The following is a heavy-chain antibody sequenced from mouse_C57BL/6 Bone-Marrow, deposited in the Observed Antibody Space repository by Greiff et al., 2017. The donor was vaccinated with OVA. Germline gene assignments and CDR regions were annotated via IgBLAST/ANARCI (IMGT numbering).Heavy chain of an antibody. CDR3: ARGGDYEYDGGAWFAY. J-gene: IGHJ3*01. CDR2: INSNNGGT. Sequence: VQLQQSGPELAKPGASVKIPCKASGYTFTDYNMDWVKQSHGKSLEWIGDINSNNGGTIYNQKFKGKATLTVDTSSSTAYMELRSLTSEDTSVYYCARGGDYEYDGGAWFAYWGQGTLVTVSA. CDR1: GYTFTDYN. V-gene: IGHV1-18*01. D-gene: IGHD2-4*01.